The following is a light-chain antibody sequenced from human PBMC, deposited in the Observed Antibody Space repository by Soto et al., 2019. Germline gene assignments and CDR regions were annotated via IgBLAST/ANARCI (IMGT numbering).Light chain of an antibody. CDR1: QRVTSTF. CDR2: GAF. Sequence: EIVLTQSPGTLSLSPGETATLSCRASQRVTSTFLTWYQQKPGQAPRLLIYGAFTRAAGIPDRFSGSGSGTDFTLTISRLEPEDFAVYFCQQYDNSRLSFGGGTKVEIK. CDR3: QQYDNSRLS. J-gene: IGKJ4*01. V-gene: IGKV3-20*01.